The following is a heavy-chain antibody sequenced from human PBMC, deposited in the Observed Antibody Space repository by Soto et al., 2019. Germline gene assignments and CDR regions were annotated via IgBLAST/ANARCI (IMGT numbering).Heavy chain of an antibody. Sequence: ASVKVSCKASGYTFDGYYIHWVRHAPGQGLEWMGWINPNGGGTNYAQKFQGWVTMTRDTSTSTAYMELSRLTSDDTAIYYCARVATIFGVVPDYWGQGTLVTVSS. CDR1: GYTFDGYY. CDR3: ARVATIFGVVPDY. D-gene: IGHD3-3*01. J-gene: IGHJ4*02. V-gene: IGHV1-2*04. CDR2: INPNGGGT.